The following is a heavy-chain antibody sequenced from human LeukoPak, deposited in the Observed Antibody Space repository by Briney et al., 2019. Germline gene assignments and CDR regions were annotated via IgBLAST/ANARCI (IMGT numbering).Heavy chain of an antibody. CDR2: IHSGGST. Sequence: SETLSLTCTVSSGSISSSTYYWSWIRQPPGKGLEWIGSIHSGGSTYSNPSLKSRVSISVDTSKKQFSLKLNSVTAADTAVYYCASRKLGNDYWGQGTLVTVSS. D-gene: IGHD7-27*01. V-gene: IGHV4-39*01. J-gene: IGHJ4*02. CDR1: SGSISSSTYY. CDR3: ASRKLGNDY.